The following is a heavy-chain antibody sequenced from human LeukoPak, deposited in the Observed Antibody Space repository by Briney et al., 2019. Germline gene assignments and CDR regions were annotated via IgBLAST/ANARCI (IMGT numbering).Heavy chain of an antibody. V-gene: IGHV3-30*02. D-gene: IGHD2-2*01. J-gene: IGHJ4*02. Sequence: PGGSLRLSCAASGFTLSSYGMHWVRQAPGKGLEWVAIIRPHERNKYYADSVKGRFIISRDNSKNTLYLQMSSLRAEDTAVYYCAKDSSTSCHDWGQGTLVTVSS. CDR3: AKDSSTSCHD. CDR2: IRPHERNK. CDR1: GFTLSSYG.